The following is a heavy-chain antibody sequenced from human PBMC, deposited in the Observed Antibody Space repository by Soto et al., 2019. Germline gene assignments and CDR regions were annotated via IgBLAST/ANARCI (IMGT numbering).Heavy chain of an antibody. J-gene: IGHJ4*02. CDR3: AREQYEFGDLYYVDY. Sequence: QVQLVQSGGEVKRPGASVKVSCKASGYDFERFPISWVRQARGQGLEWMGLISPYSGSRYYAEKFQGRVTMTTDTSTSTAYMELRSPTSDATAVYFCAREQYEFGDLYYVDYWGQGTLVTVSS. CDR1: GYDFERFP. D-gene: IGHD4-17*01. V-gene: IGHV1-18*04. CDR2: ISPYSGSR.